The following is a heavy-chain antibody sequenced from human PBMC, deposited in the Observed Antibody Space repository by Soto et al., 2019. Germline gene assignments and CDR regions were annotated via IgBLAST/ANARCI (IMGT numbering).Heavy chain of an antibody. J-gene: IGHJ3*02. CDR2: INPDSGGT. CDR3: AVLDYGDQSAFDI. D-gene: IGHD4-17*01. V-gene: IGHV1-2*04. CDR1: GYTFTGYY. Sequence: QVQLVQSGAEVKKPGASVKVSCKASGYTFTGYYMHWVRQAPGQGLEWMGWINPDSGGTNYAQKFQGWVTMTRDTSISTAYMELSRLRSDDTAVYYCAVLDYGDQSAFDIWGQGTMVTVSS.